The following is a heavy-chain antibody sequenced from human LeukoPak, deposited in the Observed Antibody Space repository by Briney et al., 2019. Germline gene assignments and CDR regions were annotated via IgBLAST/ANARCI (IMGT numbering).Heavy chain of an antibody. D-gene: IGHD2-21*01. CDR3: AGGSGFLMDS. J-gene: IGHJ4*02. CDR1: GFTFSSFW. Sequence: PGGSLRLSCAASGFTFSSFWMNWVRQAPGKGLEWEANIKQDGSARYYVDSLKGRFTISRDNAKNSLYLQMNSLRAEDTAVYYCAGGSGFLMDSWGQGTLVTVSS. CDR2: IKQDGSAR. V-gene: IGHV3-7*01.